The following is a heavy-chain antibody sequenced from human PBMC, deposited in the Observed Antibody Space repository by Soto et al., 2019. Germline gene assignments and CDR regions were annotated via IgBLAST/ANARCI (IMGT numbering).Heavy chain of an antibody. Sequence: QVQLVESGGGVVQPGRSMRLSCAASGFTFRSYAMHWVRQAPGKGLEWVAVISYDGSNKYYADSVKGRFNISRDNSKNTLYLQINSLRSEDTAVYYCAREYSTSWPNQGDNWGQGTLVTVSS. D-gene: IGHD6-13*01. CDR2: ISYDGSNK. CDR3: AREYSTSWPNQGDN. CDR1: GFTFRSYA. J-gene: IGHJ4*02. V-gene: IGHV3-30-3*01.